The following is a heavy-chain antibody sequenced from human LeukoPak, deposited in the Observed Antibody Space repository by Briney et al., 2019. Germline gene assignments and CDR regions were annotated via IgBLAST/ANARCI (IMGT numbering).Heavy chain of an antibody. CDR1: GFTFSSYG. V-gene: IGHV3-30*18. J-gene: IGHJ4*02. D-gene: IGHD5-18*01. CDR3: ANVDTAMVYLN. Sequence: GALRLSCAASGFTFSSYGVHWVRQAPGKGLEWVAVISYDGSNKYYADSVKGRFTISRDNSKNTLYLQMNSLRAEDTAVYYCANVDTAMVYLNWGQGTLVTVSS. CDR2: ISYDGSNK.